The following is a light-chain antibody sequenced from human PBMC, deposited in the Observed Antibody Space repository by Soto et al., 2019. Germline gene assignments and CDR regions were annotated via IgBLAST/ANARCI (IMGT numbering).Light chain of an antibody. CDR2: GNA. CDR1: SSNIGAGYP. J-gene: IGLJ2*01. Sequence: QAVVTQPPSVSGAPGQRVTVSCIGSSSNIGAGYPVHWYQQLPGTAPQLLISGNANRPSGVPDRFSGSKSGTSASLAITGLQAEDEADYYCQSYDSSLSGWVFGGGTKLTVL. V-gene: IGLV1-40*01. CDR3: QSYDSSLSGWV.